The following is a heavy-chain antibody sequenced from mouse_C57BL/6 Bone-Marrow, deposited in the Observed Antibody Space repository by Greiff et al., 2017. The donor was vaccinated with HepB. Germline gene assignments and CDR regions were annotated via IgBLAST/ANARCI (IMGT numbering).Heavy chain of an antibody. CDR3: ARDYYGSSPFAY. CDR2: IYPRSGTP. D-gene: IGHD1-1*01. V-gene: IGHV1-81*01. CDR1: GYTFTSYG. J-gene: IGHJ3*01. Sequence: QVQLQQSGAELARPGASVKLSCKASGYTFTSYGISWVKQRTGQGLEWIGEIYPRSGTPSYNEPFKGKATLTADKSSSTAYMELRSLTSEDSAVYFCARDYYGSSPFAYWGQGTLVTVSA.